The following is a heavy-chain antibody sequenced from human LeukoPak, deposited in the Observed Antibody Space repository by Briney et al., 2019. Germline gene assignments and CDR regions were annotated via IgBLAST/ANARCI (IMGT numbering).Heavy chain of an antibody. CDR2: IYYSGST. CDR1: GGSFSGYY. D-gene: IGHD3-9*01. Sequence: PSETLSLTCAVYGGSFSGYYWGWIRQPPGKGLEWIGSIYYSGSTYYNPSLKSRVTISVDTSKNQFSLKLSSVTAADTAVYYCARLEFDILTGSNWGQGTLVTVSS. CDR3: ARLEFDILTGSN. V-gene: IGHV4-39*01. J-gene: IGHJ4*02.